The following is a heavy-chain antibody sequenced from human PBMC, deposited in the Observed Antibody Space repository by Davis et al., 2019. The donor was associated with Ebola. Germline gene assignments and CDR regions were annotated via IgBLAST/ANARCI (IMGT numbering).Heavy chain of an antibody. CDR1: GFSFSNAW. CDR2: IKTKTDEGIL. CDR3: ATDEGGSRY. J-gene: IGHJ4*02. V-gene: IGHV3-15*07. Sequence: PGGSLRLSCGASGFSFSNAWMNWVRLVPGKGLEWVGRIKTKTDEGILDYAEPVKGRFIMSRDDARNTMSLHMSNLKTEDTGVYYCATDEGGSRYWGQGSRVIVSS. D-gene: IGHD1-26*01.